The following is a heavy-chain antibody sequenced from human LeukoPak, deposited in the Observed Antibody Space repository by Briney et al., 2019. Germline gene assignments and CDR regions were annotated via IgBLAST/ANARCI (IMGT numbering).Heavy chain of an antibody. D-gene: IGHD1-26*01. Sequence: PGGSLRLSCAASGFTFSSYGMHWVRQAPGKGLEWVAVISYDGSNKYYADSVKGRFTISRDNSKNTLYLQMNSLRAEDTAVYYCARDSGSYGSGFDYWGQGTLVTVSS. V-gene: IGHV3-30*19. CDR3: ARDSGSYGSGFDY. J-gene: IGHJ4*02. CDR1: GFTFSSYG. CDR2: ISYDGSNK.